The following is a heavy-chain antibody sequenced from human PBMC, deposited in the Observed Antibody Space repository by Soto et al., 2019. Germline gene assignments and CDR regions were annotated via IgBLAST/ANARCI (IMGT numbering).Heavy chain of an antibody. V-gene: IGHV4-28*01. J-gene: IGHJ6*02. D-gene: IGHD4-17*01. CDR2: IYYSGRT. Sequence: SETLSLTCVVSGYSITSTNWWGWIRQPPGRGLEWIGNIYYSGRTYCNPSLKSRVTMSVYTSNNQISLKLSSVSALDTAVYYCARTEYGDYGESYYYYGMDVWGQGTTVTVSS. CDR1: GYSITSTNW. CDR3: ARTEYGDYGESYYYYGMDV.